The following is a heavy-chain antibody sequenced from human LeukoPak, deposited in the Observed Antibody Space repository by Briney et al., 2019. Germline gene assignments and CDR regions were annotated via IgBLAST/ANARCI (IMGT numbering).Heavy chain of an antibody. Sequence: PSETLSLTCTVSGGSIRSGGYSWSWIRQPPGKGLEWIGYIYYSGSTYYNPSLKSRVTISVDTSKNQFSLKLSSVTAADTAVYYCARTATDVDTASAAFDIWGQGTMVTVSS. V-gene: IGHV4-30-4*02. CDR1: GGSIRSGGYS. D-gene: IGHD5-18*01. CDR3: ARTATDVDTASAAFDI. CDR2: IYYSGST. J-gene: IGHJ3*02.